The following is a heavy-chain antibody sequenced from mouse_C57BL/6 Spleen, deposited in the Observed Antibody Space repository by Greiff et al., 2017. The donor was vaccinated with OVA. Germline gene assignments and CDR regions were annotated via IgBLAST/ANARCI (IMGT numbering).Heavy chain of an antibody. Sequence: VQVVESGPGLVQPSQSLSITCTVSGFSLTSYGVHWVRQSPGKGLEWLGVIWSGGSTDYNAAFISRLSLSKDNSKSQVFFKMNSLQADDTAIYYCVSYWDGAMDYWGQGTSVTVSS. CDR3: VSYWDGAMDY. D-gene: IGHD4-1*01. J-gene: IGHJ4*01. V-gene: IGHV2-2*01. CDR1: GFSLTSYG. CDR2: IWSGGST.